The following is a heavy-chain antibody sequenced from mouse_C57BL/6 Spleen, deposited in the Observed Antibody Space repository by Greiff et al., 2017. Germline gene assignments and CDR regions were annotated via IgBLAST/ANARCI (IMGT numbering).Heavy chain of an antibody. CDR1: GYAFSSSW. D-gene: IGHD1-1*01. J-gene: IGHJ2*01. Sequence: VQLQQSGPVLAKPGASVKISCKASGYAFSSSWMNWVKQRPGTGLEWIGRIYPGDGDTNYNGKFKGKATLTADKSSSTAYMQRSSLTSEDSAVYFCTTSYCGKKGLDYWGQGTTLTVSS. CDR2: IYPGDGDT. V-gene: IGHV1-82*01. CDR3: TTSYCGKKGLDY.